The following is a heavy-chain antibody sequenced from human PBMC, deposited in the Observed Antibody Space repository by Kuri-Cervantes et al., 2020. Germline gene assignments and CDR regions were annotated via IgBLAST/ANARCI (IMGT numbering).Heavy chain of an antibody. CDR3: ARVTRRYNWNDLSRDYYYMDV. CDR1: GYTFTTYY. V-gene: IGHV1-46*01. D-gene: IGHD1-1*01. J-gene: IGHJ6*03. CDR2: INPSSGTT. Sequence: ASVKVSCKASGYTFTTYYIHWVRQAPGQGLEWMGRINPSSGTTNYAQKFQGRVTVTTDKSTSTAYMELRSLRSDDTAVYYCARVTRRYNWNDLSRDYYYMDVWGKGTTVTVSS.